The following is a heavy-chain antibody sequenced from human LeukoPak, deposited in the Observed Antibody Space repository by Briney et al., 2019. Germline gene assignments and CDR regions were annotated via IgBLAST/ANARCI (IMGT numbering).Heavy chain of an antibody. CDR3: VTEEQQLDTGY. CDR1: GFTFSSYA. CDR2: ISSNGGST. Sequence: GGSLRLSCVVSGFTFSSYAMSWVRQAPGKGPEYVSAISSNGGSTYYADSVKGRFTISRDNSKNTLYLQMSSLRAEDTAVYYCVTEEQQLDTGYWGQGTLVTVSS. D-gene: IGHD6-13*01. V-gene: IGHV3-64D*06. J-gene: IGHJ4*02.